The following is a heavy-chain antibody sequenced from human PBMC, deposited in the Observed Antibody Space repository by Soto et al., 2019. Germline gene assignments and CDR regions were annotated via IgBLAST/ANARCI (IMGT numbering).Heavy chain of an antibody. J-gene: IGHJ6*02. CDR2: ISAYNGNT. V-gene: IGHV1-18*01. CDR3: ARGGRHDSSGYYLPFSGMDV. D-gene: IGHD3-22*01. CDR1: GYTFTSYG. Sequence: QVQLVQSGAEVKKPGASVKVSCKASGYTFTSYGISWVRQAPGQGLEWMGWISAYNGNTNYAQKLQGRVTMTTDKATSTAYMELRSLRSDDTAVYYCARGGRHDSSGYYLPFSGMDVWGQGTTVTVSS.